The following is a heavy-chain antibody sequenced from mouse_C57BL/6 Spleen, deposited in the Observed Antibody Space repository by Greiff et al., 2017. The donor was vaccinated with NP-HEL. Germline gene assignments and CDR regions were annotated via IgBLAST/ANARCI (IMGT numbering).Heavy chain of an antibody. CDR1: GYTFTSYW. J-gene: IGHJ2*01. Sequence: QVQLQQPGAELVKPGASVKLSCKASGYTFTSYWMQWVKQRPGQGLEWIGEIDPSDSYTNYNQKFKGKATLTVDTSSSTAYMQLSSLTSEDSAVYYCARGGLTGTKYYFDYWGQGTTLTVSS. V-gene: IGHV1-50*01. D-gene: IGHD4-1*01. CDR3: ARGGLTGTKYYFDY. CDR2: IDPSDSYT.